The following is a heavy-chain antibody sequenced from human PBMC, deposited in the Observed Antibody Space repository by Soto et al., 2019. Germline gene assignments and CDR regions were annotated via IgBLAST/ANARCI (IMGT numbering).Heavy chain of an antibody. J-gene: IGHJ4*02. Sequence: RTLSLTCAISGDSVSSNSAAWNWIRQSPSRGLEWLGRTYYRSKWYNDYAVSVKSRITINPDTSKNQFSLQLNSVTPEDTAVYYCARAVKKLGSSSCRHFDYSSQGTLDIVSS. CDR1: GDSVSSNSAA. CDR3: ARAVKKLGSSSCRHFDY. V-gene: IGHV6-1*01. D-gene: IGHD6-6*01. CDR2: TYYRSKWYN.